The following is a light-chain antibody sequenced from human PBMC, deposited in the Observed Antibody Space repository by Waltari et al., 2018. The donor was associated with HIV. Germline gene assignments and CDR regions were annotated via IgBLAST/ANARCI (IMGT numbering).Light chain of an antibody. CDR1: TSKICTTS. CDR2: SNN. CDR3: AAWDDTLNGL. J-gene: IGLJ2*01. Sequence: QSVLTQPPSASGTPGQNFTSSSSRNTSKICTTSVTWYHQFPGAAPNLLVYSNNQRPSGVPARFSGSKSGTSASLAISGLQSEDEADYFCAAWDDTLNGLFGGGTKLTVL. V-gene: IGLV1-44*01.